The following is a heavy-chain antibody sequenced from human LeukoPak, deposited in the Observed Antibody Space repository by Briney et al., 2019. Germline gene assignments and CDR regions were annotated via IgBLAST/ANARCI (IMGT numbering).Heavy chain of an antibody. Sequence: GGSLRLSCAASGFTFSSYSMNWVRQAPGKGLEWVSSISSSSSYIYYADSVKGRFTISRDNSKNTLYLQMNSLRAEDTAVYYCAKQAPFDYWGQGTLVTVSS. J-gene: IGHJ4*02. V-gene: IGHV3-21*04. CDR3: AKQAPFDY. CDR1: GFTFSSYS. CDR2: ISSSSSYI.